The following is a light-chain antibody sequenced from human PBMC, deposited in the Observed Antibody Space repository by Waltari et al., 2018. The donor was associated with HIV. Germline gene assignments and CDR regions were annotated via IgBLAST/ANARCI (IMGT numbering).Light chain of an antibody. V-gene: IGKV4-1*01. J-gene: IGKJ1*01. CDR3: QQYYSTPRT. CDR2: WAS. Sequence: DIVPTQSPDSLAVSLGERAPMNCQSSQKILFSSTNKNYLSWYQQRPGQPPRLLIYWASSRESGVPERFTGSGSGTNFTLTISRLQADDVAVYFCQQYYSTPRTFGQGTKV. CDR1: QKILFSSTNKNY.